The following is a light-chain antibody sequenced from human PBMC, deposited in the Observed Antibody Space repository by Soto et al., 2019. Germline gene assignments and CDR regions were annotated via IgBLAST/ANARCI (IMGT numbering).Light chain of an antibody. J-gene: IGLJ1*01. CDR2: SNI. Sequence: SVLAYLRLVYGGTGLGVTIYWNGRSSNIGAGYDVHWYHQLPATAPKLLIYSNINRPSGVPDRFSCSKSGTSASLAITGLHSYDNTDYYSQSYYSILIACYLFRTSTNFTV. CDR3: QSYYSILIACYL. V-gene: IGLV1-40*01. CDR1: SSNIGAGYD.